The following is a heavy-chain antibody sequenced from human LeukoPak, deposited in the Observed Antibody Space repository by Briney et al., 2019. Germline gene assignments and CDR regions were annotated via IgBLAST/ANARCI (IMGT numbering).Heavy chain of an antibody. CDR3: ARDSAAIGYYYYGMDV. Sequence: SETLSLTCTVSGGSINNYYWSWIRQPPGKGLEWIGEIYHSGSTNYNPSLKSRVTISVDKSKNQFSLKLSSVTAADTAVYYCARDSAAIGYYYYGMDVWGQGTTVTVSS. D-gene: IGHD2-2*01. CDR2: IYHSGST. V-gene: IGHV4-59*12. CDR1: GGSINNYY. J-gene: IGHJ6*02.